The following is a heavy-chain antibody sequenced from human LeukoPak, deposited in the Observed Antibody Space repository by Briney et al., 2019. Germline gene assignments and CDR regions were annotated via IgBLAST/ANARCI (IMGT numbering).Heavy chain of an antibody. CDR2: ISASGSST. CDR1: GFTFTSYA. V-gene: IGHV3-23*01. D-gene: IGHD3-3*01. Sequence: PGGSLRLSCAASGFTFTSYAMNWVRQAPGKGLEWVSFISASGSSTHYADSVKGRFTISRDNSNNTLYLQINSLRPEDTAAYYCAKGAQYDFWTGYTLEYFDVWGKGTLVTVSS. J-gene: IGHJ4*02. CDR3: AKGAQYDFWTGYTLEYFDV.